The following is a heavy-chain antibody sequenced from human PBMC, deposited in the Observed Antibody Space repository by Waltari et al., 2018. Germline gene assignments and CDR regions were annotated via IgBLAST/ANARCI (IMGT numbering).Heavy chain of an antibody. CDR1: GYTFCAHY. Sequence: QVHLVQSGAEVTKPGASVKVSCKASGYTFCAHYIHWVRQAPGQGLEWMGWITPYDGDTNDAQDFQGRVTMTWDTSITTAYMDLTRLTSDDTAVYYCARDQFDHYDSTTYYPDAFDVWGQGTMVTVSS. V-gene: IGHV1-2*02. CDR3: ARDQFDHYDSTTYYPDAFDV. J-gene: IGHJ3*01. CDR2: ITPYDGDT. D-gene: IGHD3-22*01.